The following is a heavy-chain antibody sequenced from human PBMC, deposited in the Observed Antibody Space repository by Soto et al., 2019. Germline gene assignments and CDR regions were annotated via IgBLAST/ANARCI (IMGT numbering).Heavy chain of an antibody. D-gene: IGHD6-13*01. CDR2: FSGSGGST. Sequence: EVQLLESGGGLVQPGGSLRLSCAASGFTFSNYAVTWVRQAPGKGLEGVSTFSGSGGSTYYADAVKGRCTISRDNSKNTLYLQMNSLRAEDTAVYYCAKDQGSSWYEIDYWGQGTLVTVSS. CDR3: AKDQGSSWYEIDY. V-gene: IGHV3-23*01. J-gene: IGHJ4*02. CDR1: GFTFSNYA.